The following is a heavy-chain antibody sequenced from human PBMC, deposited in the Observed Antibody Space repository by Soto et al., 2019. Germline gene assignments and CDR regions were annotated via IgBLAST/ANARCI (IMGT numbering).Heavy chain of an antibody. CDR2: ISYGGST. J-gene: IGHJ4*02. D-gene: IGHD5-18*01. CDR1: GGSINSGGYC. CDR3: SRGILV. Sequence: QVQLQESGPGLVKPSQTLSLTCTVSGGSINSGGYCWSWIRQHPGKGLDWIGCISYGGSTSYNPSLRSRVTISVDTSKNQFSLTLTSVTDADTAVYCCSRGILVWGQGALITVSS. V-gene: IGHV4-31*03.